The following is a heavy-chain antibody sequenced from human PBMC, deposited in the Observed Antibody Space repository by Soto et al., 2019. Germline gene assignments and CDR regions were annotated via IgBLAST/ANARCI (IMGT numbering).Heavy chain of an antibody. CDR2: FSYSGST. V-gene: IGHV4-39*01. Sequence: QLQLQESGPGLVKPSETLSLTCTVSGGSLSSGPYSWGWIRQPPEKGLEWIGTFSYSGSTYYNPSLESRVTISVDTSKNQFSLKVSSVTAADSAMYYCARLVGYCSTTTCYGYYAMDVWGQGTTVTVSS. D-gene: IGHD2-2*01. J-gene: IGHJ6*02. CDR3: ARLVGYCSTTTCYGYYAMDV. CDR1: GGSLSSGPYS.